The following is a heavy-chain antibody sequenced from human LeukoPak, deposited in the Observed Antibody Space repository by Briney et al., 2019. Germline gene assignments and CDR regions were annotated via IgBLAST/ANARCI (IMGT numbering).Heavy chain of an antibody. D-gene: IGHD4-17*01. V-gene: IGHV3-9*01. J-gene: IGHJ3*02. CDR1: GFTFSSYW. CDR3: AKELDYGDYIDAFDI. CDR2: ISWNSGSI. Sequence: PGGSLRLSCAASGFTFSSYWMSWVRQAPGKGLEWVSGISWNSGSIGYADSVKGRFTISRDNSKNTLYLQMNSLRAEDTAVYYCAKELDYGDYIDAFDIWGQGTMVTVSS.